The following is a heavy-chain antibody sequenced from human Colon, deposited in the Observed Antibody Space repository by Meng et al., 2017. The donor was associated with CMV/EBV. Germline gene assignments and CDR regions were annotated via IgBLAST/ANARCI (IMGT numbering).Heavy chain of an antibody. CDR3: AKDQVPITGTNDNWFDP. CDR1: GFTFSSYA. V-gene: IGHV3-23*01. CDR2: ISGSGVTT. J-gene: IGHJ5*02. D-gene: IGHD1/OR15-1a*01. Sequence: GESLKISCAASGFTFSSYAMSWVRQAPGKGLEWVSAISGSGVTTDYADSVKGRFIISRDNSKNTLYLQMNSLRAEDTAVYYCAKDQVPITGTNDNWFDPWGQGTLVTVS.